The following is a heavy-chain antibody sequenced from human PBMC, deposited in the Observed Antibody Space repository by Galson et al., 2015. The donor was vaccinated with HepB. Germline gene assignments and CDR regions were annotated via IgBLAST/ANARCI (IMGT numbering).Heavy chain of an antibody. CDR1: GDSISSYF. CDR2: SGTT. D-gene: IGHD3-10*01. J-gene: IGHJ6*02. CDR3: ARHQPFMWFGELVGNYYYYAMDV. Sequence: LSLTCTVSGDSISSYFWSWIRQAPGKGLEWIGVSGTTNYNPSLKSRVTISVDTSKNQFSLKLTSVTAADTAVYYCARHQPFMWFGELVGNYYYYAMDVWGQGTTVTVSS. V-gene: IGHV4-59*08.